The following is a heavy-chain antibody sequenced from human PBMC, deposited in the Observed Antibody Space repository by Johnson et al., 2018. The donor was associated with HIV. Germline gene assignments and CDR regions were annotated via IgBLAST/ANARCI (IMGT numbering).Heavy chain of an antibody. D-gene: IGHD4-17*01. J-gene: IGHJ3*02. CDR3: ARESTPWCGDYVGYGFDI. CDR1: GFTFSSYG. Sequence: QVQVVESGGGVVQPGRSLRFSCAASGFTFSSYGMHWVRQAPGKGLEWVAVISYDGSNKYYADSVKGRFTISRDNAKNSLYLQMNSMRAEYTAVYYCARESTPWCGDYVGYGFDIWGQGTMVTVSS. CDR2: ISYDGSNK. V-gene: IGHV3-30*03.